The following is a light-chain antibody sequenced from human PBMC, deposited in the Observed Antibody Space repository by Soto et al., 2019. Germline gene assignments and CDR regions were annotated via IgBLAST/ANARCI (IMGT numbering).Light chain of an antibody. CDR2: DNN. Sequence: QSVLTQPPSMSGAPGQRVTISCTGSSSNIGAGYDVHWYQQHPGTAPKLLIFDNNNRPSGVPDRFSGSKSDTSASLAITGPQAEDEADYDCQSFDTSLSGFVVFGGGTKLTVL. CDR1: SSNIGAGYD. J-gene: IGLJ2*01. CDR3: QSFDTSLSGFVV. V-gene: IGLV1-40*01.